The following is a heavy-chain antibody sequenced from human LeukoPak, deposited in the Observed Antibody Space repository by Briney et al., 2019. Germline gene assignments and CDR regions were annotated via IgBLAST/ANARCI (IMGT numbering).Heavy chain of an antibody. V-gene: IGHV3-23*01. CDR1: GFTFSSYA. Sequence: PGGSLRLSCAASGFTFSSYAMHWVRQAPGKGLEWVSAISGSGGSTYYADSVKGRFTISRDNSKNTLYLQMNSLRAEDTAVYYCATMVYYYYGMDVWGQGTTVTVSS. J-gene: IGHJ6*02. CDR2: ISGSGGST. CDR3: ATMVYYYYGMDV. D-gene: IGHD2-8*01.